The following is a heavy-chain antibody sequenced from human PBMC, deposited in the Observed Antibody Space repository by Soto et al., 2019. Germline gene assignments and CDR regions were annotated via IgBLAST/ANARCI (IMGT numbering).Heavy chain of an antibody. CDR2: INGDGGGNGGST. CDR3: AKRPLTWYLGLDY. J-gene: IGHJ4*02. CDR1: VFTFSNYA. V-gene: IGHV3-23*01. D-gene: IGHD3-9*01. Sequence: EVQLLESGGGLVQPGGSLRLSCAASVFTFSNYAMSWVSQAPGKGLEWVSAINGDGGGNGGSTYYADSVKGRFTISRDNSRNTLYLHMNNLRVEATAVYYCAKRPLTWYLGLDYWGQGALINVSS.